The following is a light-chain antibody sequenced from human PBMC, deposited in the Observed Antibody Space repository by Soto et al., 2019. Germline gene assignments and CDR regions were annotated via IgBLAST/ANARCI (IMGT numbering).Light chain of an antibody. CDR2: GAS. V-gene: IGKV3-20*01. CDR1: QSVSSSY. Sequence: ESVLTQSPGTLSLSPGERATLSRRASQSVSSSYLAWYQQKPGQAPRLLIYGASSSATGIPDRFSGSGSGTDFTLTISRLEPEDFAVYYCQQYGSSPLTFGGGTKVEIK. J-gene: IGKJ4*01. CDR3: QQYGSSPLT.